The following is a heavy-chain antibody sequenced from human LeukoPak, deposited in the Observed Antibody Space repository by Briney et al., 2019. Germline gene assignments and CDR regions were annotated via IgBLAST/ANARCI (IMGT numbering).Heavy chain of an antibody. Sequence: GSSVKVSCKASGGTFSSYAISWVRQAPGQGLEWMGRIIPILGIANYAQKFQGRVTITADKSTSTAYMELSSLRSEDTAVYYCARANYGSGSRPLDYWGQGTLVTVSS. V-gene: IGHV1-69*04. CDR1: GGTFSSYA. D-gene: IGHD3-10*01. CDR3: ARANYGSGSRPLDY. J-gene: IGHJ4*02. CDR2: IIPILGIA.